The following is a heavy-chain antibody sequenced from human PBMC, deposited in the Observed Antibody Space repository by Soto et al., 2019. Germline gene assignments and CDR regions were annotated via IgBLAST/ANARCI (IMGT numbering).Heavy chain of an antibody. CDR2: IYHSGST. CDR3: AGGITVAGPSRDGFDI. D-gene: IGHD6-19*01. CDR1: SGPISSSNW. Sequence: SETLSLTCTVSSGPISSSNWWSWVRQPPGKGLEWIGEIYHSGSTNYNPSLKSRVTMSVDKSTNQFSLKLSSVTAADTAVYYCAGGITVAGPSRDGFDIWGQGTMVTVSS. J-gene: IGHJ3*02. V-gene: IGHV4-4*02.